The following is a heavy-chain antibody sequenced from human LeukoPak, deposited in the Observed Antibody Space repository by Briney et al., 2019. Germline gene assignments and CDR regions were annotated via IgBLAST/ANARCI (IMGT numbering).Heavy chain of an antibody. Sequence: ASVKVSCKASGGTFSSYAISLVRQAPGQGLEWMGRIIPILGIANYAQKFQGRVTITADKSTSTAYMELSSLRSEDTAVYYCAREVSSYTPSDYWGQGTLVTVSS. CDR2: IIPILGIA. V-gene: IGHV1-69*04. D-gene: IGHD2-2*02. J-gene: IGHJ4*02. CDR3: AREVSSYTPSDY. CDR1: GGTFSSYA.